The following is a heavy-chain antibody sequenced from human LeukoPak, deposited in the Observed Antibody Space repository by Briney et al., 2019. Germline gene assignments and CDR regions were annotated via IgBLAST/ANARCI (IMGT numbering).Heavy chain of an antibody. V-gene: IGHV3-48*04. D-gene: IGHD2-15*01. J-gene: IGHJ4*02. CDR2: ISSSSSTI. Sequence: GGSLRLSRAASGFTFSSYSMNWVRQAPGKGLEWISYISSSSSTIYYADSVKGRFTISRDNAKNTLYLQMNSLRAEDTAVYYCARDRSPYYFDYWGQGTLVTVSS. CDR3: ARDRSPYYFDY. CDR1: GFTFSSYS.